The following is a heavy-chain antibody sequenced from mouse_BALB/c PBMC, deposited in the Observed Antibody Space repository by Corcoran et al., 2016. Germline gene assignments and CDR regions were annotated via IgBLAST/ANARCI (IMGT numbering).Heavy chain of an antibody. J-gene: IGHJ3*01. Sequence: QVQLQQSGAELMKPGASVKISCKATGYTFSSYWIEWVKQRPGHGLEWSGEILPGSGSTNYNEKFKGKATFTADTSSNTAYMQLSSLTSEDSAVYYCAREYGNYHFAYWGQGTLVTVSA. CDR3: AREYGNYHFAY. CDR2: ILPGSGST. V-gene: IGHV1-9*01. CDR1: GYTFSSYW. D-gene: IGHD2-10*02.